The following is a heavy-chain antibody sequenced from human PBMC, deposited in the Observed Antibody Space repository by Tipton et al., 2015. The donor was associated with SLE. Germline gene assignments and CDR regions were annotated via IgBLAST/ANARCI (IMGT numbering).Heavy chain of an antibody. CDR2: IDRNSGII. D-gene: IGHD2/OR15-2a*01. CDR1: GFAFDAYA. Sequence: LSLTCAASGFAFDAYAMYWVRQVPGKGLEWVSGIDRNSGIISYADSVKGRFTISRDNAKNSLYLQMNSLRPEDTALYYCAKDSEYILRYYYYMDVWGQGTTVTVSS. V-gene: IGHV3-9*01. CDR3: AKDSEYILRYYYYMDV. J-gene: IGHJ6*02.